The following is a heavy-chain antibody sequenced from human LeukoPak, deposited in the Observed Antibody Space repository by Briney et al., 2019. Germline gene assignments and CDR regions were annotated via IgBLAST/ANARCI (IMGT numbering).Heavy chain of an antibody. V-gene: IGHV4-39*07. J-gene: IGHJ4*02. CDR1: GGSISSSSYY. CDR2: IYYSGST. D-gene: IGHD3-10*01. CDR3: ARRDPGSGSPYFDY. Sequence: PSETLSLTCTVSGGSISSSSYYWGWIRQPPGKGLEWIGSIYYSGSTYYNPSLKSRVTISVDRSKNQFSLSLSSVTAADTAVYYCARRDPGSGSPYFDYWGQGTLVTVSS.